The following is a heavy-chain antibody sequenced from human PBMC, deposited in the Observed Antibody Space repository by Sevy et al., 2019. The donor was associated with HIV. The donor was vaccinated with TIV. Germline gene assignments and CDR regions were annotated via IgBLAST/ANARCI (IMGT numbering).Heavy chain of an antibody. CDR1: GYTFTDYY. D-gene: IGHD3-10*01. V-gene: IGHV1-2*06. CDR3: ASDRARPASWFGEPTDAYDI. J-gene: IGHJ3*02. Sequence: ASVKVSCKASGYTFTDYYMHWVRQAPGQGLEWMGRINPNSGGRNYTQKFQGRVTMTRDTSISTAYMELSRLRSDDTAVYYCASDRARPASWFGEPTDAYDIWGQGTMVTVSS. CDR2: INPNSGGR.